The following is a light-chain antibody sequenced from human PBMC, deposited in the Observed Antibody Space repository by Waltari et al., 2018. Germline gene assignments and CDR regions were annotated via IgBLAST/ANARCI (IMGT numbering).Light chain of an antibody. CDR1: QGIRND. J-gene: IGKJ1*01. V-gene: IGKV1-6*01. CDR3: LQDYDYPWT. CDR2: GAT. Sequence: AIQMTQSPSSLSASVGDRVTITCRASQGIRNDLGWYQQKPGKAPKLLIYGATSLQGGVRSRFSGSGSGREFTLTINSLQPEDLATYYCLQDYDYPWTFGQGTKVEIK.